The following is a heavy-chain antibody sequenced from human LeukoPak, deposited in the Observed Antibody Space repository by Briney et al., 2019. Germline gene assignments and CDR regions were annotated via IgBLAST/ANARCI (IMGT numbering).Heavy chain of an antibody. Sequence: HTGGSLRLSCAASGFTFSSYAMSWVRQAPGKGLEWVSAISGSGGSTYYADSVKGRFTISRDNSKNSLYLQMNSLRAEDTAVYYCAREGSGWYSVSWYYFDYWGQGTLVTVSS. CDR1: GFTFSSYA. J-gene: IGHJ4*02. V-gene: IGHV3-23*01. CDR2: ISGSGGST. D-gene: IGHD6-19*01. CDR3: AREGSGWYSVSWYYFDY.